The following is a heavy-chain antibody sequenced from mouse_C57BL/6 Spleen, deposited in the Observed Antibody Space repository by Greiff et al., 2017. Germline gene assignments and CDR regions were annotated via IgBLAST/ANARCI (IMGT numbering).Heavy chain of an antibody. CDR2: IDPENGDT. CDR3: TTGYSNLDV. CDR1: GFNIKDDY. D-gene: IGHD2-5*01. J-gene: IGHJ1*03. Sequence: VQLQQSGAELVRPGASVKLSCTASGFNIKDDYMHWVKQRPEQGLEWIGWIDPENGDTEYASKFQGKATITAAPSSNTAYLQLSSLTSEDTAVYYCTTGYSNLDVWGTGTTVTVSS. V-gene: IGHV14-4*01.